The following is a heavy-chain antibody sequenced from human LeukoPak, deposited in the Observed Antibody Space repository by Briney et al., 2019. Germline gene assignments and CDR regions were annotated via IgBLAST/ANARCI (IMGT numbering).Heavy chain of an antibody. D-gene: IGHD2-2*01. CDR1: GGSFSGYY. V-gene: IGHV4-34*01. CDR3: ASTYCSSTSCYKDFDY. J-gene: IGHJ4*02. CDR2: INHSGST. Sequence: PSETLSLTCAVYGGSFSGYYWSWIRQPPGKGLEWIGEINHSGSTNYNPSLKSRVTISGDTSKNQFSLKLSSVTAADTAVYYCASTYCSSTSCYKDFDYWGQGTLVTVS.